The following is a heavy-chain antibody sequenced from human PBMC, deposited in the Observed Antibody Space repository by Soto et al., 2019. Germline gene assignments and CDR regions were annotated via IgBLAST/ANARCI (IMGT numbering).Heavy chain of an antibody. Sequence: ASVKVSCKASGYTFTSYDINWVRQATGQGLEWMGWMNPNSGNTGYAQKFQGRVTMTRNTSISTAYMELSSLRSEDTAVYYCARAIRGYSGYDLRYYYYMDVWGKGTTVTVSS. D-gene: IGHD5-12*01. CDR3: ARAIRGYSGYDLRYYYYMDV. V-gene: IGHV1-8*01. J-gene: IGHJ6*03. CDR1: GYTFTSYD. CDR2: MNPNSGNT.